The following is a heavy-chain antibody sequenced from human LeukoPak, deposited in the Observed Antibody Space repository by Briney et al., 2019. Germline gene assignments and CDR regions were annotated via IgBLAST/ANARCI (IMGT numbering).Heavy chain of an antibody. CDR2: INHSGST. CDR3: ASARLGSGLEGAFDV. V-gene: IGHV4-34*01. Sequence: SETLSLTCAVYGGSFSGYYWSWIRQPPGKGLEWIGEINHSGSTNYNPSLKSRVTISVDTSKKQFSLKLRSVTAADTAVYYCASARLGSGLEGAFDVWGQGTMVTVSS. CDR1: GGSFSGYY. J-gene: IGHJ3*01. D-gene: IGHD6-25*01.